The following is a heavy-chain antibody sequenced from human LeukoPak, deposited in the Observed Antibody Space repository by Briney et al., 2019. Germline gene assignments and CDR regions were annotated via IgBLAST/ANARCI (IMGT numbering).Heavy chain of an antibody. Sequence: PSETLSLTCAVYGGSFSGYYWSWIRQPPGKGLEWIGEINHSGSTNYNPSLRSRVTTSVDTSKNQFSLKLSSVTAADTAVYYCARESSTSCDYWGQGTLVTVSS. V-gene: IGHV4-34*01. CDR3: ARESSTSCDY. CDR2: INHSGST. CDR1: GGSFSGYY. D-gene: IGHD2-2*01. J-gene: IGHJ4*02.